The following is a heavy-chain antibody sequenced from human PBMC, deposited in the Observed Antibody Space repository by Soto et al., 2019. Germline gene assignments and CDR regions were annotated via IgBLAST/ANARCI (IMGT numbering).Heavy chain of an antibody. CDR3: ARGRRITISVTTALYFDY. J-gene: IGHJ4*02. Sequence: PSVTLSLTCAVGGGCFSGYYWSWIRQPPGKGLEWIGEINHSGSTNYNPSLKGRVTISVDTSKNQFSLELSSVTAADTAVYYCARGRRITISVTTALYFDYLGQGTLVTVSS. CDR2: INHSGST. V-gene: IGHV4-34*01. CDR1: GGCFSGYY. D-gene: IGHD4-17*01.